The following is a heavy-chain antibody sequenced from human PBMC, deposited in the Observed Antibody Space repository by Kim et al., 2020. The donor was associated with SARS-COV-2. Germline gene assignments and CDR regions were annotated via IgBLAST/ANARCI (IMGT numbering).Heavy chain of an antibody. CDR2: ISYDGSNK. CDR3: ARDSYGDRNFDF. Sequence: GGSLRLSCAASGFTFSSYAMHWVRQAPGKGLEWVAVISYDGSNKYYADSVKGRFTISRDNSKNTLYLQMNSLRAEDTAVYYCARDSYGDRNFDFCGQGTL. J-gene: IGHJ4*02. V-gene: IGHV3-30*04. D-gene: IGHD4-17*01. CDR1: GFTFSSYA.